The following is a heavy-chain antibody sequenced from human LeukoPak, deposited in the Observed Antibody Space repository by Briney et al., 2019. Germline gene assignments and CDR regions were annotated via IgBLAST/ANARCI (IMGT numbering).Heavy chain of an antibody. CDR2: IYYSGST. V-gene: IGHV4-59*12. J-gene: IGHJ4*02. Sequence: PSETLSLTCTVSGGSISSYSWSWIRQPPGKGLEWIGYIYYSGSTYYNPSLKSRVTISVDTSKNQFSLKLSSVTAADTAVYYCARASGSGERFDYWGQGTLVTVSS. CDR3: ARASGSGERFDY. D-gene: IGHD3-10*01. CDR1: GGSISSYS.